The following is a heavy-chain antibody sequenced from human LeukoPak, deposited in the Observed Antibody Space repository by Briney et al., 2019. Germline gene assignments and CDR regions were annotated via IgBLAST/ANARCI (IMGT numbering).Heavy chain of an antibody. V-gene: IGHV4-59*01. CDR3: ARVSWFPGTSYYFMDV. D-gene: IGHD1-1*01. CDR2: IHYSGTT. CDR1: GGSISSYY. Sequence: SETLSLTCTVSGGSISSYYWSWIRQPPGKGLEWIGYIHYSGTTNYNPSLKSRVTISVDTSKSQFSLKLNSVTAADTAVYYCARVSWFPGTSYYFMDVWGKGTTVTVSS. J-gene: IGHJ6*03.